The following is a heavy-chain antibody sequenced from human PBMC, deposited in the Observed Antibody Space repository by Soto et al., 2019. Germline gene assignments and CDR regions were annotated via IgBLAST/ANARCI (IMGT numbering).Heavy chain of an antibody. Sequence: GGSLRLSCAPSGFTFSDHQMNWVRQAPGRGLEWVSVIYSSGTTYYGDSVKGRFTISRDNSKNTLYLQMNSLRTEDTALYYCARAGSPFHSDSTGYWGFDYWGQGTLVTVCS. CDR1: GFTFSDHQ. J-gene: IGHJ4*02. V-gene: IGHV3-53*01. CDR3: ARAGSPFHSDSTGYWGFDY. CDR2: IYSSGTT. D-gene: IGHD3-9*01.